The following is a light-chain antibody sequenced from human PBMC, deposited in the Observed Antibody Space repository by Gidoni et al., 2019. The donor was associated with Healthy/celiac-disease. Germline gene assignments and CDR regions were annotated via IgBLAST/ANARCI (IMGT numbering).Light chain of an antibody. J-gene: IGLJ3*02. CDR1: SLRSYY. V-gene: IGLV3-19*01. CDR2: GKN. CDR3: NSRDSSGNRV. Sequence: SSELTQDPAVSVALGQTVRITCQGDSLRSYYASWYQQKPGPAPVLVIYGKNNRPSGIPDRFSGSSSRNTASLTITGAQAEDEADYYCNSRDSSGNRVFGGGTKLTVL.